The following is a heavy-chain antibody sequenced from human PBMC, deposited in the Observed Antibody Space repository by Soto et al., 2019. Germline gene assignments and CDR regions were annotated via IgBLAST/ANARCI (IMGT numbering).Heavy chain of an antibody. Sequence: TLSLTCAFSGVSISSGGHSCSWIRQTPGKGLEWIGYIYNTGSTYYNPSLKSRVTISIDWSKNQFSLKLTSVTAADTAVYYCARYTDYGDGGMEVLGQGTTGTVSS. CDR1: GVSISSGGHS. CDR3: ARYTDYGDGGMEV. J-gene: IGHJ6*01. D-gene: IGHD4-17*01. CDR2: IYNTGST. V-gene: IGHV4-30-2*01.